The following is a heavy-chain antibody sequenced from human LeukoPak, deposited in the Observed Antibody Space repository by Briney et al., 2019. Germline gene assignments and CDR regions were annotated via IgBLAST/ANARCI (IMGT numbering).Heavy chain of an antibody. Sequence: ASVKVSCKASGYTFTSYYMHWVRQAPGQGLEWMGIINPSGGSTSYAQKFQGRVTMTRDTSTSTVYMELSSLRSEDTAVYYCATYSGSYFSGDYWGQGTLVTVSS. CDR3: ATYSGSYFSGDY. V-gene: IGHV1-46*01. D-gene: IGHD1-26*01. CDR2: INPSGGST. CDR1: GYTFTSYY. J-gene: IGHJ4*02.